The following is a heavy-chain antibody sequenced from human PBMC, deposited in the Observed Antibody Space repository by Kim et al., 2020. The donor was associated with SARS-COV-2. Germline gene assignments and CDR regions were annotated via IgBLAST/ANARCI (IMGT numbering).Heavy chain of an antibody. CDR2: IYYSGST. Sequence: SETQSLTCTVSGGSISSSSYYWGWIRQPPGKGLEWIGSIYYSGSTYYNPSLKSRVTISVDTSKNQFSLKLSSVTAADTAVYYCARDGGYSYGFDYWGQGTLVTVSS. D-gene: IGHD5-18*01. CDR3: ARDGGYSYGFDY. J-gene: IGHJ4*02. V-gene: IGHV4-39*07. CDR1: GGSISSSSYY.